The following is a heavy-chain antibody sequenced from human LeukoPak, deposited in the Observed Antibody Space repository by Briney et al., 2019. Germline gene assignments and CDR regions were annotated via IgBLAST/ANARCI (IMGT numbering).Heavy chain of an antibody. CDR1: GGSISSSSYY. CDR2: IYYSGST. V-gene: IGHV4-39*07. CDR3: AIHGEAYYDILTGFFDY. Sequence: SETLSLTCTVSGGSISSSSYYWGWIRQPPGKGLEWIGSIYYSGSTYYNPSLKSRVTISVDTSKNQFSLKLSSVTAADTAVYYCAIHGEAYYDILTGFFDYWGQGTLVTVSS. J-gene: IGHJ4*02. D-gene: IGHD3-9*01.